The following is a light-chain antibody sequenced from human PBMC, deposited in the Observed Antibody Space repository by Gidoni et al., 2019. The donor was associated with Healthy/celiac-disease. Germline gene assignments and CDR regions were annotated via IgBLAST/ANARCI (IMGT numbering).Light chain of an antibody. Sequence: QSALTQPPSASGSPGQPVTISCTGTSSDVGGYNYVSWYQQHPGKAPKFMIYEVSKRPSGVPDRLSGSKSGNTASLTVSGLQAEDEADYYCSSYAGSNNYVFGTGTKVTVL. J-gene: IGLJ1*01. V-gene: IGLV2-8*01. CDR3: SSYAGSNNYV. CDR2: EVS. CDR1: SSDVGGYNY.